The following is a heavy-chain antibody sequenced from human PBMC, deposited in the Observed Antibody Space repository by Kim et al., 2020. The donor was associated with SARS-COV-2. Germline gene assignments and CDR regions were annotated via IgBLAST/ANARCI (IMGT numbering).Heavy chain of an antibody. D-gene: IGHD3-22*01. Sequence: GESLKISCKGSGYSFTSYWIGWVRQMPGKGLEWMGIIYPGDSDTRYSPSFQGQVTISADKAISTAYLQWSSLKASNTAMYYCARQVTSAYYYDSSGYPFDYWGQGTQVTVSS. J-gene: IGHJ4*02. CDR2: IYPGDSDT. CDR3: ARQVTSAYYYDSSGYPFDY. V-gene: IGHV5-51*01. CDR1: GYSFTSYW.